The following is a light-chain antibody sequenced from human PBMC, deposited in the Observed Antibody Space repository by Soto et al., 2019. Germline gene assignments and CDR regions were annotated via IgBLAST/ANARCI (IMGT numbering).Light chain of an antibody. V-gene: IGKV1-39*01. CDR2: AAS. CDR3: QQSYSTPVT. J-gene: IGKJ5*01. CDR1: QSISSY. Sequence: IHTTQSPSSLSASVGDRVTITCRASQSISSYLNWYQQKPGKAPKLLIYAASSLQSGVPSRFSGSGSGTDFTLTISSLQPEDFATYYCQQSYSTPVTFGQGRRLEIK.